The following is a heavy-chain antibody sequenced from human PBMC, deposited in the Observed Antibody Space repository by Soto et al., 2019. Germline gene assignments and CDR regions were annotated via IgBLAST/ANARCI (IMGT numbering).Heavy chain of an antibody. D-gene: IGHD3-10*01. CDR3: ATRGDGNPRLDY. CDR2: IYHSGTT. J-gene: IGHJ4*02. CDR1: GGSISRSYW. Sequence: PSETLSLTCAVSGGSISRSYWWSCVRQPPGKGLEWIGEIYHSGTTNYNPSLKSRVTISVDKSNNQFSLKLSSVSAADTAVYYCATRGDGNPRLDYWGQGIQVTVSS. V-gene: IGHV4-4*02.